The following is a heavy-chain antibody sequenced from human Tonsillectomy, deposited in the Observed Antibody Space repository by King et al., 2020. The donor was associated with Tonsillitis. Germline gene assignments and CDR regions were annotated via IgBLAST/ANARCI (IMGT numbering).Heavy chain of an antibody. J-gene: IGHJ6*02. CDR1: GYTFIGYY. Sequence: VQLVESGAEVKKPGASVKVSCKASGYTFIGYYIHWVRQAPGQGLEWMGWINPNSGGTNDAQKFQGRVTMTRDTSISTAYMAVSRLGSDDTAVYYCARERADSYYTYYYGMDVWGQGTTVTVSS. CDR3: ARERADSYYTYYYGMDV. D-gene: IGHD2-2*02. V-gene: IGHV1-2*02. CDR2: INPNSGGT.